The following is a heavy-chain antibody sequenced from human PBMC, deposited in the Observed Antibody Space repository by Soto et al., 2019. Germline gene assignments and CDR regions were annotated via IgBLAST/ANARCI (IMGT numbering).Heavy chain of an antibody. D-gene: IGHD3-22*01. CDR2: IGTAGDP. Sequence: GGSLRLSCAASGFTFSSYDMHWVRQATGKGLEWVSAIGTAGDPYYPGSVKGRFTISRENAKNSLYLQMNSLRAGDTAVYYCARGRREVNYYDSSGYPYYFDYWGQGTLVTVSS. J-gene: IGHJ4*02. CDR3: ARGRREVNYYDSSGYPYYFDY. CDR1: GFTFSSYD. V-gene: IGHV3-13*05.